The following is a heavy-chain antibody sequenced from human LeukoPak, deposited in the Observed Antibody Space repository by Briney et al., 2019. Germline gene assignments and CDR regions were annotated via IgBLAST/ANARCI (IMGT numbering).Heavy chain of an antibody. CDR3: AREGDIVVVPAAIPVPSAFDI. V-gene: IGHV4-59*12. CDR1: GGFISSYY. CDR2: IYYSGST. D-gene: IGHD2-2*02. Sequence: SETLSLTCTVSGGFISSYYWSWIRQPPGKGLEWIGYIYYSGSTNYNPSLKSRVTISVDTSKNQFSLKLSSVTAADTAVYYCAREGDIVVVPAAIPVPSAFDIWGQGTMVTVSS. J-gene: IGHJ3*02.